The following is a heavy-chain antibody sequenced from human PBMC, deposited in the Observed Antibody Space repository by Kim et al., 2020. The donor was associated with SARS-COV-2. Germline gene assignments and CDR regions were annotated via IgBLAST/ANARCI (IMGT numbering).Heavy chain of an antibody. J-gene: IGHJ4*02. D-gene: IGHD2-15*01. Sequence: GGSLRLSCAASGFTVSSNYMSWVRQAPGKGLEWVSVIYSGGSTYYADSVKGRFTIPRDNSKNTLYLQMNSLRAEDTAVYYCARGASYCSGGSCYTDYFDYWGQGTLVTVSS. CDR3: ARGASYCSGGSCYTDYFDY. CDR1: GFTVSSNY. V-gene: IGHV3-66*01. CDR2: IYSGGST.